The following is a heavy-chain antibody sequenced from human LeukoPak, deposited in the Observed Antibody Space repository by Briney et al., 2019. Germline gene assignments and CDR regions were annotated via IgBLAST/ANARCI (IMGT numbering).Heavy chain of an antibody. CDR3: ARDYCSGGSCYLYGY. CDR2: ISSSSSYI. Sequence: GSLRVSCAASGFTFSSYSMNWVRQAPGKGLEWVSSISSSSSYIYYADSVKGRFTISRDNARNSLYLQMNSLRAEDTAVYYCARDYCSGGSCYLYGYWGQGTLVTVSS. D-gene: IGHD2-15*01. V-gene: IGHV3-21*01. J-gene: IGHJ4*02. CDR1: GFTFSSYS.